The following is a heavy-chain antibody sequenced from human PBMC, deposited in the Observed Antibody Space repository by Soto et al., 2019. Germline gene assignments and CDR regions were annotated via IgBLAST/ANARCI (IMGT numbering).Heavy chain of an antibody. V-gene: IGHV3-21*01. CDR1: GFNFSSYT. CDR2: ITSSSSYI. J-gene: IGHJ3*02. CDR3: ARDKGKGITGFEAFDI. Sequence: EVQLVESGGGLVKPGESLRLYCAASGFNFSSYTMNWVRQAPGKGLEWVSSITSSSSYIYYADSVKGRFTISRDNAKNSLVLQMNSLRAEDTARYYCARDKGKGITGFEAFDIGGQGTMATVSS.